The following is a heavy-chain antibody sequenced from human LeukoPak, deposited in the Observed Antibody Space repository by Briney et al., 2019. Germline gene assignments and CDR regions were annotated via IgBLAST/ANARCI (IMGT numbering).Heavy chain of an antibody. Sequence: GASVKVSCKASGYTFTGYYMHWVRQAPGQGLEWMGWISAYNGNTNYAQKLQGRVTMTTDTSTSTAYMELRSLRSDDTAVYYCARVYDYVWGSCSDWGQGTLVTVSS. V-gene: IGHV1-18*04. J-gene: IGHJ4*02. CDR3: ARVYDYVWGSCSD. D-gene: IGHD3-16*01. CDR2: ISAYNGNT. CDR1: GYTFTGYY.